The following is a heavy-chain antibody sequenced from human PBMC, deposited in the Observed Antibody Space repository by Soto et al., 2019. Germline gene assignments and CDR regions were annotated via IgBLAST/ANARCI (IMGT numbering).Heavy chain of an antibody. CDR3: ARDKMIAAAGRYAFDI. CDR2: IYTSGST. V-gene: IGHV4-4*07. CDR1: GGSISSYY. J-gene: IGHJ3*02. Sequence: QVQLQESGPGLVKPSETLSLTCTVSGGSISSYYWSWIRQPARKGLEWIGRIYTSGSTNYNPSLKSRVTMSVDTSKNQFSLKLSSVTAADTAVYYCARDKMIAAAGRYAFDIWGQGTMVTVSS. D-gene: IGHD6-13*01.